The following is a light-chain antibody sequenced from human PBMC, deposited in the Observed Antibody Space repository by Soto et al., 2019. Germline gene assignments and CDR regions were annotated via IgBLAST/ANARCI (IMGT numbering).Light chain of an antibody. CDR3: QQRSNWPPEVT. J-gene: IGKJ3*01. CDR1: QSVRSS. Sequence: EIVLTQSPDTLSLSPGERATLSCRASQSVRSSLAWYQQKPGQAPRLLIYDASNRATGIPARFSGSGSETDFTLTISRLEPEDFAVYYCQQRSNWPPEVTFGPGTKVDIK. CDR2: DAS. V-gene: IGKV3-11*01.